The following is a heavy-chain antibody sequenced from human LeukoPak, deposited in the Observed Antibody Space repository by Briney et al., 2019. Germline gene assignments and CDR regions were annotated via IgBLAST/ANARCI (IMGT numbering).Heavy chain of an antibody. Sequence: SQTLSLTCTVSGGSISSGSYYWSWIRQPAGKGLEWIGRIYTSGSTNYNPSLKSRVTISVDTSKNQFSLKLSSVTAADTAVYYCAATMVRGVIGYWGQGTLVTVSS. J-gene: IGHJ4*02. V-gene: IGHV4-61*02. CDR3: AATMVRGVIGY. D-gene: IGHD3-10*01. CDR1: GGSISSGSYY. CDR2: IYTSGST.